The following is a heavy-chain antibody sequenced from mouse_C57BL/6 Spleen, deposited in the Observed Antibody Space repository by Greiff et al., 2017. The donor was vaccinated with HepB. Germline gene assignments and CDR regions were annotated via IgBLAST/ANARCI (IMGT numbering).Heavy chain of an antibody. V-gene: IGHV1-69*01. J-gene: IGHJ1*03. D-gene: IGHD1-1*01. CDR2: IDPSVSYT. CDR1: GYTLTSSW. Sequence: VQLQQPGAELVMPGASVKLSCKASGYTLTSSWMPWVKRWPGQGLEWIGEIDPSVSYTNYNQKFKGKSTLTVDKSSSTAYMQLSSLTSEDSAVYYCARSTVVARWYFDVWGTGTTVTVSS. CDR3: ARSTVVARWYFDV.